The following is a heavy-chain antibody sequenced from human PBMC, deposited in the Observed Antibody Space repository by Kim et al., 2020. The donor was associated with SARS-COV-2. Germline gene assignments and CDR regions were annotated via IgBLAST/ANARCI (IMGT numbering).Heavy chain of an antibody. CDR3: ARDRLGEYGMDV. V-gene: IGHV3-33*01. CDR2: K. D-gene: IGHD3-16*01. J-gene: IGHJ6*02. Sequence: KYYADPVKGRFTISRDNSKHTMYLQMNSLRAEDTAVYYCARDRLGEYGMDVWGQGTTVTVSS.